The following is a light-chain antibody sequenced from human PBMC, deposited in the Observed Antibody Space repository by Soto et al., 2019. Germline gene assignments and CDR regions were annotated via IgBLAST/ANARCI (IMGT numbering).Light chain of an antibody. CDR2: ATS. Sequence: EVVWTQSPATLSLSPGEGATLSCRASQSIGNYLAWYQQKPGQAPRLLIYATSNRATGIPARFSGSGSGTDFTLTISSLEPVDFAVYYCQKRSSWPFTSVSGTKLDIK. CDR3: QKRSSWPFT. V-gene: IGKV3-11*01. J-gene: IGKJ3*01. CDR1: QSIGNY.